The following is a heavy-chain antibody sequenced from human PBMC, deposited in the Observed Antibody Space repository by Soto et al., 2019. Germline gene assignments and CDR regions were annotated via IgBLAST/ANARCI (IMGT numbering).Heavy chain of an antibody. V-gene: IGHV1-3*04. D-gene: IGHD3-9*01. Sequence: QVQLVQSGAEVKKPGASVKISCKASGYTFADYAIHWVRQAPGQRLEWMGWIITAIGNTKYSQKFECRVTLTRDTSASTAYMELSSLTSEDTAVYYCARDDGIGTNTEYFDWGQGTLVTVSS. J-gene: IGHJ4*02. CDR2: IITAIGNT. CDR1: GYTFADYA. CDR3: ARDDGIGTNTEYFD.